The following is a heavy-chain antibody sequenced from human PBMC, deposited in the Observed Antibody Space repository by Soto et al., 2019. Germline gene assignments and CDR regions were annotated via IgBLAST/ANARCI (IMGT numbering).Heavy chain of an antibody. CDR2: IYYSGST. D-gene: IGHD3-10*01. CDR3: ARVDTMVRGVIKSYYFDY. V-gene: IGHV4-59*01. J-gene: IGHJ4*02. Sequence: KTSETLSLTCTVSGGSISSYCWSWIRQPPGKGLEWIGYIYYSGSTNYNPSLKSRVTISVDTSKNQFSLKLSSVTAADTAVYYCARVDTMVRGVIKSYYFDYWGQGTLVTVSS. CDR1: GGSISSYC.